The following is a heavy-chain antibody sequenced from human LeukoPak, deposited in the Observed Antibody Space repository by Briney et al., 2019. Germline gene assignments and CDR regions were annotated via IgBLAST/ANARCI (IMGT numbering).Heavy chain of an antibody. V-gene: IGHV1-18*01. CDR2: ISAYNGNT. CDR3: ARESGTYYDFWSGTPHDAFDI. D-gene: IGHD3-3*01. J-gene: IGHJ3*02. CDR1: GYTFTSYG. Sequence: ASVTVSCKASGYTFTSYGISWVRQAPGQGLEWMGWISAYNGNTNYAQKLQGRVTMTTDTSTSTAYMELRSLRSDDTAVYYCARESGTYYDFWSGTPHDAFDIWGQGTMVTVSS.